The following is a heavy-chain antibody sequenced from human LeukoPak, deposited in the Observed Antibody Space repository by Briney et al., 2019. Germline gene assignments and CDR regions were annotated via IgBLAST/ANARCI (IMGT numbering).Heavy chain of an antibody. J-gene: IGHJ4*02. CDR3: ARQKILDDNYDSSGYYVDQ. D-gene: IGHD3-22*01. V-gene: IGHV4-39*01. CDR1: NGSIITSSYY. Sequence: SETLSLTCTVSNGSIITSSYYWAWIRQPPGKGPEWIGSIYYRGRTYYNPSLKIRDTISADTSKNQFSLNLSSVTASDTAVYYCARQKILDDNYDSSGYYVDQWGQGSLVTVSS. CDR2: IYYRGRT.